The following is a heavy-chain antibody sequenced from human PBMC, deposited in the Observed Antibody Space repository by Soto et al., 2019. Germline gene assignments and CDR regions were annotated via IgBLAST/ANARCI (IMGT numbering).Heavy chain of an antibody. Sequence: SQTLSLTCAISGDSVSSNSAAWNWIRQSPSRGLEWLGRTYYRSKWYNDYAVSVKSRITINPDTSKNQFSLQLNSVTPEDTAVYYCAREGCSGGSCYGPFDYWGQGTLVTVSS. V-gene: IGHV6-1*01. CDR2: TYYRSKWYN. J-gene: IGHJ4*02. CDR1: GDSVSSNSAA. CDR3: AREGCSGGSCYGPFDY. D-gene: IGHD2-15*01.